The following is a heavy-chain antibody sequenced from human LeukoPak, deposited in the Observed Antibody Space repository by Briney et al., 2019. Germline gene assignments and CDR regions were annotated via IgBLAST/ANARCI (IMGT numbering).Heavy chain of an antibody. CDR1: GFTFSSYS. CDR2: ISNSGDRT. V-gene: IGHV3-23*01. CDR3: ANRDSNGSNDW. Sequence: GGSLRLSCAASGFTFSSYSMNWVRQAPGKGLEWVSSISNSGDRTNYADSVKGRFTISRDNSKNTLYLQMSSLRAEDTAVYYCANRDSNGSNDWWGQGTLVTVSS. D-gene: IGHD6-19*01. J-gene: IGHJ4*02.